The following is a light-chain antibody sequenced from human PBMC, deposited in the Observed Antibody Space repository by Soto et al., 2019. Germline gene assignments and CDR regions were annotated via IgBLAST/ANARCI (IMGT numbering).Light chain of an antibody. CDR3: QQYYTYST. V-gene: IGKV1-5*01. J-gene: IGKJ5*01. Sequence: DIQLTQSHSTLSAAVGDSVTITGRASQNIRNLLAWYQQKPGKAPKPLIFDASTLKTGVPSRFGRSGSGAEFNFTITGLQPDDFATYFCQQYYTYSTFGQGTRLDNK. CDR2: DAS. CDR1: QNIRNL.